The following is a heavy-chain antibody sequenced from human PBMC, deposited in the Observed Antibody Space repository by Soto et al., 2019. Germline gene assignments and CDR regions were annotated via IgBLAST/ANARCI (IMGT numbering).Heavy chain of an antibody. CDR3: ARASLVAVAGGEHFQH. Sequence: QVQLVQSGAEVKKPGASVKVSCKASGYTFTSYGISWVRQAPGQGLEWMGWISAYNGNTNYAQKLQGRVTMTSDTATSTAYMELRSLRSDDTAVYYCARASLVAVAGGEHFQHWGQGTLVTVSS. CDR2: ISAYNGNT. CDR1: GYTFTSYG. J-gene: IGHJ1*01. V-gene: IGHV1-18*01. D-gene: IGHD6-19*01.